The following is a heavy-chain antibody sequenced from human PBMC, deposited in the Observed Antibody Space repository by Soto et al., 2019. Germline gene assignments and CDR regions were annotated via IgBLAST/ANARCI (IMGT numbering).Heavy chain of an antibody. D-gene: IGHD3-10*01. CDR3: ARQHRELWFGELLSWFEP. CDR2: ISYSGST. V-gene: IGHV4-39*01. J-gene: IGHJ5*02. Sequence: SETLSLTCTVSRGSISSSSYYWGWIRQPPGKRLEWIGSISYSGSTYYNPSLKSRVTISVDTSKNQFSLKLSSVTAADTAVYYCARQHRELWFGELLSWFEPWGQGTLVTVSS. CDR1: RGSISSSSYY.